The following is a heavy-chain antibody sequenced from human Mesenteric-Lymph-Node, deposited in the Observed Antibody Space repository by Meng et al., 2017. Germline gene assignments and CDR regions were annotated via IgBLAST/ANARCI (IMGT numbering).Heavy chain of an antibody. CDR2: ISSSSTI. J-gene: IGHJ4*02. D-gene: IGHD6-19*01. CDR1: GFTFSDYY. Sequence: GESLKISCAASGFTFSDYYMNWVRQAPGKGLEWVSSISSSSTIYYADSVKGRFTISRDNSKNTLYLQVDSLRAEDSAVYYCAAEDLAVAGRCLDYWGQGTLVTVSS. V-gene: IGHV3-69-1*02. CDR3: AAEDLAVAGRCLDY.